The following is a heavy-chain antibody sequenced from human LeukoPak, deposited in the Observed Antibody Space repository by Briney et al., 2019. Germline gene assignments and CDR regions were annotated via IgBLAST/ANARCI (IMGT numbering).Heavy chain of an antibody. D-gene: IGHD2-2*01. J-gene: IGHJ4*02. V-gene: IGHV1-2*06. Sequence: ASVKVSCKASGGTFSSYVISWVRQAPGQGLEWMGRINPNSGGTNYAQKFQGRVTMTRDTSISTAYMELSRLRSDDTAVYYCARAGIVVVPAAMLNYWGQGTLVTVSS. CDR3: ARAGIVVVPAAMLNY. CDR1: GGTFSSYV. CDR2: INPNSGGT.